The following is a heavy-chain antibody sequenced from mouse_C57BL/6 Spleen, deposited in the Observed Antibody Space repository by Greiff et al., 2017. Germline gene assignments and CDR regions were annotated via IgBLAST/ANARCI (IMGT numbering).Heavy chain of an antibody. J-gene: IGHJ2*01. CDR1: GYTFTSYW. CDR2: IDPSDSYT. V-gene: IGHV1-69*01. Sequence: QVQLQQPGAELVMPGASVKLSCKASGYTFTSYWMHWVKQRPGQGLEWIGEIDPSDSYTNYNQKFKGKSTLTVDKSSSTAYMQLSSLTSEDSAVYYCARYPYYGNYDYFDYWGQGTTLTVSS. CDR3: ARYPYYGNYDYFDY. D-gene: IGHD2-10*01.